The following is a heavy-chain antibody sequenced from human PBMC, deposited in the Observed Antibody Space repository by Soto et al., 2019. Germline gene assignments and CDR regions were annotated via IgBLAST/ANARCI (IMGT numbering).Heavy chain of an antibody. J-gene: IGHJ4*02. D-gene: IGHD4-17*01. Sequence: QGQLVQSGAEVKKPGSSVKVSCKASGYTFHMFGYTWVRQAPGQGLEWMGWISAYYGNTAYVKNFQCRVSLRTDTTVSTAYMTLRSLTSDDTAVYFCARTRRLYLNDGHGDYWSSMEDDWGQGTLLSVSS. CDR2: ISAYYGNT. CDR1: GYTFHMFG. CDR3: ARTRRLYLNDGHGDYWSSMEDD. V-gene: IGHV1-18*01.